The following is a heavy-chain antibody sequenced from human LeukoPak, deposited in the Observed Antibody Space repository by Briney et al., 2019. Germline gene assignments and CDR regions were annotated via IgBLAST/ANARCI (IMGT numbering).Heavy chain of an antibody. CDR2: IYYSVST. D-gene: IGHD3-10*01. Sequence: SETLSLTCTASGGSISSYYWSWIRQPPGKGLEWIGYIYYSVSTNYNPSLKSRVTISDDTSKNQFSLKLSSVTAADTAVYYCARGEAMVRGGYFDYWGQGTLVTVSS. V-gene: IGHV4-59*01. CDR1: GGSISSYY. J-gene: IGHJ4*02. CDR3: ARGEAMVRGGYFDY.